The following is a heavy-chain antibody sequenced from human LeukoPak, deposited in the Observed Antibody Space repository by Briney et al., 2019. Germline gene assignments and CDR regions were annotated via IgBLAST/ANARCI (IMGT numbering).Heavy chain of an antibody. CDR2: IYKSGST. CDR1: GFTVTKSH. Sequence: GGSLRLSCAVSGFTVTKSHMGWVRQAPGRGLEWVSIIYKSGSTYYADSVKGRFTISRDNSKNTLYLQMNSLRAEDTAVYYCAKDRREMDVWGKGTTVTVSS. D-gene: IGHD1-26*01. J-gene: IGHJ6*04. V-gene: IGHV3-53*01. CDR3: AKDRREMDV.